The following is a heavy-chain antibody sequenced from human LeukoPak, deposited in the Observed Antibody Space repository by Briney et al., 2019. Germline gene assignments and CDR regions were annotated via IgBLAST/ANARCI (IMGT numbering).Heavy chain of an antibody. CDR1: GGSISSSSYY. Sequence: PSETLSLTCTVSGGSISSSSYYWGWIRQPPGKGLEWIGSIYYSGSTYYNPSLKSRVTISVDTSKNQFSLKLSSVTAADTAVYYCARVNPSQQLPFDYWGQGTLVTVSS. CDR3: ARVNPSQQLPFDY. D-gene: IGHD6-13*01. V-gene: IGHV4-39*07. J-gene: IGHJ4*02. CDR2: IYYSGST.